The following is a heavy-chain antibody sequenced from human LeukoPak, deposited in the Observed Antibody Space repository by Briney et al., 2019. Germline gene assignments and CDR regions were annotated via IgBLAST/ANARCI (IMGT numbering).Heavy chain of an antibody. D-gene: IGHD1-26*01. CDR3: AKGRRVPIVGLNAFDI. Sequence: GGSLRLSCAASGFTFSSYGMHWVRQAPGKGLEWVAFIRYDGSNKYYADSVKGRFTISRDNSKNTLYLQMNSLRAEDTAVYYCAKGRRVPIVGLNAFDIWGQGTMVTVSS. CDR1: GFTFSSYG. CDR2: IRYDGSNK. J-gene: IGHJ3*02. V-gene: IGHV3-30*02.